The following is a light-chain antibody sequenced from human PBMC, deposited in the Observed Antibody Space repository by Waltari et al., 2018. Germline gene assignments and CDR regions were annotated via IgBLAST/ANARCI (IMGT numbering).Light chain of an antibody. Sequence: GERATLSCRASQSIGSYLAWYQQKPGLAPSLLIYDASNRAAGIPARFSGSGSGTDFTLTISSLEPEDFAVYYCQHRSNWPPSFGQGTKVEIE. V-gene: IGKV3-11*01. J-gene: IGKJ2*01. CDR1: QSIGSY. CDR2: DAS. CDR3: QHRSNWPPS.